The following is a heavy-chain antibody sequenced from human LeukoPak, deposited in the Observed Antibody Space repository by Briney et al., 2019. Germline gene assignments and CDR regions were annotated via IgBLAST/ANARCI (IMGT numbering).Heavy chain of an antibody. D-gene: IGHD3-22*01. J-gene: IGHJ4*02. CDR2: FDPEDGET. CDR3: AAVGSGYWKYYLDY. CDR1: GYTLTELS. V-gene: IGHV1-24*01. Sequence: ASVKVSCKVSGYTLTELSMHWVRQAPGKGLEWMGGFDPEDGETIYAQKFQGRVTMTEDTSTDTAYMELSSLRSEDTAVYYCAAVGSGYWKYYLDYWGQGTLVTVSS.